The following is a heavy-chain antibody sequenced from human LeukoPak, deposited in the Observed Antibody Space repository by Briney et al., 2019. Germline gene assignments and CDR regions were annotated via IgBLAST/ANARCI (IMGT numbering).Heavy chain of an antibody. D-gene: IGHD2-2*01. CDR3: ARTGLCSSTSCYEIDAFDI. Sequence: ASVKVSCKSSGYTFTSYAMHWVRQAPGQRLEWMGWINAGNGNTKHSQKFQGRVTITRDTSASTAYMELSSLRSEDTAVYYCARTGLCSSTSCYEIDAFDIWGQGTMVTVSS. CDR2: INAGNGNT. J-gene: IGHJ3*02. CDR1: GYTFTSYA. V-gene: IGHV1-3*01.